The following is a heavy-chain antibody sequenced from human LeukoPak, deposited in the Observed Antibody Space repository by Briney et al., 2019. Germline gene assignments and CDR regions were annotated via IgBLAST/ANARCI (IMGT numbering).Heavy chain of an antibody. D-gene: IGHD3-16*01. CDR2: INPKKGDT. CDR3: ARGYEYGWFDP. V-gene: IGHV1-2*02. Sequence: ASVKVSCKASGYTFTDYFLHWVRQAPGQGLEWMGWINPKKGDTNYAQKFQGRVTVTWDTSTTTAYMELNRLTSDDTAVYYCARGYEYGWFDPWGQGTLVTASS. J-gene: IGHJ5*02. CDR1: GYTFTDYF.